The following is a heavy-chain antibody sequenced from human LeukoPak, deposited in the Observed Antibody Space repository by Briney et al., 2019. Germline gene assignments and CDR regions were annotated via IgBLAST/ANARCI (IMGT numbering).Heavy chain of an antibody. V-gene: IGHV1-18*01. CDR2: ISAYNGNT. CDR1: GYTFTSYG. Sequence: GASVKVSCKASGYTFTSYGISWVRQAPRQGLEWMGWISAYNGNTNYAQKLQGRVTMTTDTSTSTAYMELRSLRSDDTAVYYCARHAGVIDAFDIWVRCAFDIWGQGTMVTVSS. D-gene: IGHD3-16*01. CDR3: ARHAGVIDAFDIWVRCAFDI. J-gene: IGHJ3*02.